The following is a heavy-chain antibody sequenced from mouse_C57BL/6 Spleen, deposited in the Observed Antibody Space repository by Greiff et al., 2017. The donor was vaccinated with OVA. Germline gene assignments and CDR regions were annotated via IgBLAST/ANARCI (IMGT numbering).Heavy chain of an antibody. D-gene: IGHD1-1*01. Sequence: EVKLQQSGPELVKPGASVKMSCKASGYTFTDYNMHWVKQSHGKSLEWIGYINPNNGGTSYNQKFKGKATLTVNKSSSTAYMELRSLTSEDSAVYYCARSITTDFDVWGTGTTVTVSS. CDR1: GYTFTDYN. CDR3: ARSITTDFDV. CDR2: INPNNGGT. J-gene: IGHJ1*03. V-gene: IGHV1-22*01.